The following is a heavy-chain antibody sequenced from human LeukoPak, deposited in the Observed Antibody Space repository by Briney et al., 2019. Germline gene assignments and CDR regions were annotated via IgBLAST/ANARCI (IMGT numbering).Heavy chain of an antibody. D-gene: IGHD6-19*01. CDR3: AKDSSGFSWFDY. V-gene: IGHV3-21*04. J-gene: IGHJ4*02. CDR2: ISSSSSYI. Sequence: GGSLRLSCAASGFTFSSYSMNWVRQAPGKGLEWVSSISSSSSYIYYADSVKGRFTISRDNSKNTLYLQMNSLRAEDTAVYYCAKDSSGFSWFDYWGQGTLVTVSS. CDR1: GFTFSSYS.